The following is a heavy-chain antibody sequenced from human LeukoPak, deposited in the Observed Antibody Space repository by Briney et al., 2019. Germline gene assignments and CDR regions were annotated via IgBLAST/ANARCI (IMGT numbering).Heavy chain of an antibody. J-gene: IGHJ5*02. D-gene: IGHD3-9*01. CDR1: GGSFSGYY. V-gene: IGHV4-34*01. Sequence: SETLSLTSAVYGGSFSGYYWSWIRQPPGKGLEWIGEINHSGSTNYNPSLKSRVTISVHTSKNQFSLKLSSVTAADTAVYYCARSAPLVLRYFDRLPYWFDPWGQGTLVTVSS. CDR3: ARSAPLVLRYFDRLPYWFDP. CDR2: INHSGST.